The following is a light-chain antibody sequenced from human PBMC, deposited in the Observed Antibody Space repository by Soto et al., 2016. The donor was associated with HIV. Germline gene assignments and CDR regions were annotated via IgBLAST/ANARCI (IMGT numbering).Light chain of an antibody. CDR2: LGS. CDR3: MQTLHLPLT. V-gene: IGKV2-28*01. Sequence: DIVMTQSPLSLPVTPGEPASISCRSSQSLLHSNGYNYLDWYLQKPGQSPQLLIYLGSNRASGVPDRFSGSGSSTDFTLKISRVEAEDVGVYYCMQTLHLPLTFGGGTKVEIK. J-gene: IGKJ4*01. CDR1: QSLLHSNGYNY.